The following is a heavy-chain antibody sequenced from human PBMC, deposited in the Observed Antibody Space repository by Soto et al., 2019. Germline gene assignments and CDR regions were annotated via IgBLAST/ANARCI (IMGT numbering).Heavy chain of an antibody. V-gene: IGHV1-58*01. CDR2: IVVGSGNT. J-gene: IGHJ3*02. CDR3: AATGDYYDSSGPAAFDI. CDR1: GFTFTSSA. Sequence: SVKVSCKASGFTFTSSAVQWVRQARGQRLEWIGWIVVGSGNTNYAQKFQERVTITRDMSTSTAYMELSSLRSEDTAVYYCAATGDYYDSSGPAAFDIWGQGTMVTVSS. D-gene: IGHD3-22*01.